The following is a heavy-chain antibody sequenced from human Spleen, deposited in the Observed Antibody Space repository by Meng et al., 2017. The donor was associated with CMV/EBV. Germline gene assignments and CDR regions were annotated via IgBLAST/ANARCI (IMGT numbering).Heavy chain of an antibody. V-gene: IGHV4-34*01. Sequence: SFSDYYWSWIRQAPGKVLEWIGEISHSGSTNYNPSLKSRVTISVDTSKNQFSLKLTSVTAADTAVFYCARGQLVRGYYYHYFVMDVWGQGTTVTVSS. CDR3: ARGQLVRGYYYHYFVMDV. CDR1: SFSDYY. J-gene: IGHJ6*02. CDR2: ISHSGST. D-gene: IGHD3-10*01.